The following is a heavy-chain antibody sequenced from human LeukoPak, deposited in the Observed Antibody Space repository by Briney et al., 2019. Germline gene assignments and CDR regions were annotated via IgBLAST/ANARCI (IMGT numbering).Heavy chain of an antibody. D-gene: IGHD3-22*01. CDR3: VCDPIKGPIDSSGYLNGFDY. V-gene: IGHV3-30-3*01. CDR2: ISYDGSNK. CDR1: GFTFSSYA. J-gene: IGHJ4*02. Sequence: GGSLRLSCAASGFTFSSYAMHWVRQAPGKGLERVAVISYDGSNKYYADSVKGRFTISRDNSKNTLYLQMNSLRAEDTAVYYCVCDPIKGPIDSSGYLNGFDYWGQGALVTVSS.